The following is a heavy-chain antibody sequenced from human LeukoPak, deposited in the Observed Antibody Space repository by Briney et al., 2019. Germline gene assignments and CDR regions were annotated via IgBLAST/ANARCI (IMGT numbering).Heavy chain of an antibody. CDR2: IYPGDSDT. CDR3: AGSWYYYDGGGYFCWLDP. D-gene: IGHD3-22*01. V-gene: IGHV5-51*01. J-gene: IGHJ5*02. Sequence: GESLKISCQGSGYSFTSYWIGWVRPMPGKGLEWRGIIYPGDSDTRYSPSFQGQVNISAGKSINTAFLEWNRLKAWDTAMYYCAGSWYYYDGGGYFCWLDPWGQGTLVTVSS. CDR1: GYSFTSYW.